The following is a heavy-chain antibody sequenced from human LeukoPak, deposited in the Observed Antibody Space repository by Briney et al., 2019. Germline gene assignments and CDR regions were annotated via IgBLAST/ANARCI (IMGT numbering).Heavy chain of an antibody. Sequence: PGGSLRLSCAASGFTVNLYWMTWVRQAPGKGLEWVANIKQDGSETYFGASVKGRFTISRDNAKNSVYLQMNSLRAEDTAVYYCAKDGIVVVITPDYWGQGTLVTVSS. CDR2: IKQDGSET. J-gene: IGHJ4*02. V-gene: IGHV3-7*03. D-gene: IGHD3-22*01. CDR3: AKDGIVVVITPDY. CDR1: GFTVNLYW.